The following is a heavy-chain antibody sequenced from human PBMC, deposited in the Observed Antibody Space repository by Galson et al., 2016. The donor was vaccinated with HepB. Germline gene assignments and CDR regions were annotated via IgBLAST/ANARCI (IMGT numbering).Heavy chain of an antibody. CDR2: ITNSGTAT. D-gene: IGHD3-16*02. V-gene: IGHV3-11*01. Sequence: SLRLSCAASGFTFSDYYISWIRQTPGKGLEWVSHITNSGTATYYADSVKGRFTISRNNAKNSLYLQMKSLRAEDTAMYYCARGPRYDDIWGTYRAPYFDSWGRGTLITVSS. J-gene: IGHJ4*02. CDR1: GFTFSDYY. CDR3: ARGPRYDDIWGTYRAPYFDS.